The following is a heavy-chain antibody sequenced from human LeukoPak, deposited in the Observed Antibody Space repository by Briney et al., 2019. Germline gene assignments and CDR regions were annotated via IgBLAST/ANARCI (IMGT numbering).Heavy chain of an antibody. CDR2: INPNRGGT. CDR3: ARVKWGVYYDSSGYTDY. D-gene: IGHD3-22*01. J-gene: IGHJ4*02. CDR1: GYTFTGYY. V-gene: IGHV1-2*02. Sequence: GASVKVSCKASGYTFTGYYMHWVRQAPGQGLEWMGWINPNRGGTNYAQKFQGRVTMTRDTSISTAYMELSRLRSDDAAVYYCARVKWGVYYDSSGYTDYWGQGTLVTVSS.